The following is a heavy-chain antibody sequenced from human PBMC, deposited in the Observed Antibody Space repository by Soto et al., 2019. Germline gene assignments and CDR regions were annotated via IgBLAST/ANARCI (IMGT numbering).Heavy chain of an antibody. CDR3: AREYDFWSGDYGMDV. Sequence: GGSLRLSCAASGFTFSSYAMHWVRQAPGKGLEWVAVISYDGSNKYYADSVKGRFTISRDNSKNTLYLQMNSLRAEDTAVYYWAREYDFWSGDYGMDVWGQGTTVTVSS. CDR1: GFTFSSYA. CDR2: ISYDGSNK. J-gene: IGHJ6*02. V-gene: IGHV3-30-3*01. D-gene: IGHD3-3*01.